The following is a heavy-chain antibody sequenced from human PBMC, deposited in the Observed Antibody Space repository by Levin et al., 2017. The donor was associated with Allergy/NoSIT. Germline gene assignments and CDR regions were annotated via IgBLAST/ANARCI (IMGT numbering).Heavy chain of an antibody. J-gene: IGHJ4*02. D-gene: IGHD5-24*01. Sequence: GSLRLSCAASGFAFSSYAMNWVRQAPGKGLEYVSAISYNGRNTYYGDSVEGRFTISRDNSKNILYLQMGSLRAEDMAVYYCGRGIQEVQTATIGDYWGQGTLVTVSS. V-gene: IGHV3-64*02. CDR1: GFAFSSYA. CDR2: ISYNGRNT. CDR3: GRGIQEVQTATIGDY.